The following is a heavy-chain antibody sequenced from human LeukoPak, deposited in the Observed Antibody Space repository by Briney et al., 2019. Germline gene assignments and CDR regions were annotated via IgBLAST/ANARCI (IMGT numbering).Heavy chain of an antibody. D-gene: IGHD3-10*01. CDR1: GFTFSDYY. Sequence: PGGSLRLSCAASGFTFSDYYMSWIRQAPGKGLEWVSIIYSGGSTYYADSVKGRFTISRDNSKNTLYLQMNSLRAEDTAVYYCARDQDGSGSDYGMDVWGKGTTVTVSS. CDR2: IYSGGST. V-gene: IGHV3-53*01. J-gene: IGHJ6*04. CDR3: ARDQDGSGSDYGMDV.